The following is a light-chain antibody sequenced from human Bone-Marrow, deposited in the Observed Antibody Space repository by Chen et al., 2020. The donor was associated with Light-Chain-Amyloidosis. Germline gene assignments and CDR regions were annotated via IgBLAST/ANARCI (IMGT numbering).Light chain of an antibody. Sequence: QSDLTQPASVSGSPGQAITISGTGTSSDVGGDNHVSWYQQHPDKAPKLMIYEVTNRPSWVPDRFSGSKSDNTASLTISGLQTEDEADYFCSSYTITNTLVFGSGTRVTVL. V-gene: IGLV2-14*01. CDR3: SSYTITNTLV. CDR1: SSDVGGDNH. J-gene: IGLJ1*01. CDR2: EVT.